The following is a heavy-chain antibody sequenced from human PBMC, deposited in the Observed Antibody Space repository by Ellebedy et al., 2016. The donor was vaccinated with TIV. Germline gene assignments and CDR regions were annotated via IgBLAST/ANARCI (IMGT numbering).Heavy chain of an antibody. CDR3: ARGFIAAAAYY. D-gene: IGHD6-13*01. Sequence: ASVKVSXXASGYTFTSYYMHWVRQAPGQGLEWMGIINPSGGSTSYAQKFQGRVTMTRDTSISTAYMELSRLRSDDTAVYYCARGFIAAAAYYWGQGTLVTVSS. CDR1: GYTFTSYY. V-gene: IGHV1-46*01. CDR2: INPSGGST. J-gene: IGHJ4*02.